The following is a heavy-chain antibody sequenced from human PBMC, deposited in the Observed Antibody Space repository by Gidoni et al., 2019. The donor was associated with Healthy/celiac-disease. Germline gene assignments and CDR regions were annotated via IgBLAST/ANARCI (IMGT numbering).Heavy chain of an antibody. V-gene: IGHV2-5*01. CDR2: IYWNDDK. CDR1: GFSLSTSGVG. Sequence: QSTLKESGPTLVKPTQTLTLTCTFAGFSLSTSGVGVGWIRQPPGKALVGLALIYWNDDKRYSPSLKSRLTITKDTSNNQVVLTMTNMDPVDTATYYCAHRRGRDHDYGFDYWGQGTLVTVSS. D-gene: IGHD4-17*01. J-gene: IGHJ4*02. CDR3: AHRRGRDHDYGFDY.